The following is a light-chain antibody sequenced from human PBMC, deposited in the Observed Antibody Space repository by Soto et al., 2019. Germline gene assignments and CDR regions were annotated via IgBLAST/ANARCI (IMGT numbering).Light chain of an antibody. CDR1: QSVASNY. Sequence: ELVLTQSPGTLSLSPGERATLSCRASQSVASNYIAWYQQKPGQAPRLLIYGASSRATGIPDRFSGSGSGTDFTLTISRLEPEDFAVYYCQQYGRLPPRTFGQGTRWIS. CDR2: GAS. V-gene: IGKV3-20*01. CDR3: QQYGRLPPRT. J-gene: IGKJ1*01.